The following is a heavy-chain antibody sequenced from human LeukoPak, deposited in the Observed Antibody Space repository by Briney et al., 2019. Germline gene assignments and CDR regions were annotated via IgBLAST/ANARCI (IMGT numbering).Heavy chain of an antibody. D-gene: IGHD5-24*01. Sequence: SETLSLTCTVSGGSISNYYWNWIRQPPGKGLEWIGYIYDSGDTNFNPSLKSRVTISIDTSKNQFSLKVTSVTAADTAVYFCARGAGAAGYNYEFDYWGQGTLVTVSS. CDR2: IYDSGDT. V-gene: IGHV4-59*01. CDR1: GGSISNYY. CDR3: ARGAGAAGYNYEFDY. J-gene: IGHJ4*02.